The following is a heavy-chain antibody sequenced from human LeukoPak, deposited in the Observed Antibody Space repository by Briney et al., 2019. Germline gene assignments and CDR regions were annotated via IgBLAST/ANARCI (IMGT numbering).Heavy chain of an antibody. CDR3: AKDYEYRYSGYEFDY. Sequence: GGSLRLSCAASGFTFSSYGMHWVRQAPGKGLEWVAVISYDGSNKYYADSVKGRFTISRDNSKNTLYLQMNSLRAEDTAVYYCAKDYEYRYSGYEFDYWGQGTLVTVSS. CDR2: ISYDGSNK. CDR1: GFTFSSYG. J-gene: IGHJ4*02. V-gene: IGHV3-30*18. D-gene: IGHD5-12*01.